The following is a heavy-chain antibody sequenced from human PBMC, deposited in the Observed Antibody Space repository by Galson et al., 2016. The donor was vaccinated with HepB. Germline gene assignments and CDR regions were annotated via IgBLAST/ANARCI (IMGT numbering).Heavy chain of an antibody. CDR3: AKDFHSSNWYWAPNWSDN. V-gene: IGHV3-30*18. D-gene: IGHD6-13*01. Sequence: SLRLSCAASGFTFSRYGMHWVRQAPGKGLEWMAVISYDGSNTYYADSVKGRFTISRDNSKNTLYLQMNSLRAEDTAVYYCAKDFHSSNWYWAPNWSDNWGQGTLVTVSS. CDR1: GFTFSRYG. J-gene: IGHJ4*02. CDR2: ISYDGSNT.